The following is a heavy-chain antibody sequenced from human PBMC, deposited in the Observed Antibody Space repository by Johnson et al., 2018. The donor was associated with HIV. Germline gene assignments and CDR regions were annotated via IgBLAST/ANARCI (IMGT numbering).Heavy chain of an antibody. Sequence: QMLLVESGGGVVQPGGSLRLSCAASGLTFSNYGSHWVRQAPGKGLEWVAFIRYDGSNKYYADSVKGRLPISRDNSKNTLYLQMDSLRPEDTAVYYCAKDRGGSYLLFGAFDIWGQGTMVTVSS. CDR3: AKDRGGSYLLFGAFDI. CDR2: IRYDGSNK. CDR1: GLTFSNYG. V-gene: IGHV3-30*02. J-gene: IGHJ3*02. D-gene: IGHD1-26*01.